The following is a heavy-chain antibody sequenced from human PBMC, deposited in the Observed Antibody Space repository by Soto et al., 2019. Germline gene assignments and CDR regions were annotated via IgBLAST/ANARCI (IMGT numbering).Heavy chain of an antibody. CDR1: GGSISSSSYY. D-gene: IGHD6-13*01. Sequence: SETLSLTCTVSGGSISSSSYYWGWIRQPPGKGLEWIGYIYYSGSTNYNPSLKSRVTISVDTSKNRFSLKLSSVTAADTAVYYCAREGSSSWGYYYYGMDVWGQGTTVS. V-gene: IGHV4-61*01. CDR2: IYYSGST. J-gene: IGHJ6*02. CDR3: AREGSSSWGYYYYGMDV.